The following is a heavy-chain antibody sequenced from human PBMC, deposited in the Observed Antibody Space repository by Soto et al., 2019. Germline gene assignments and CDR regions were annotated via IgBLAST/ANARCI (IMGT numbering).Heavy chain of an antibody. V-gene: IGHV3-23*01. CDR1: GVTFSSYA. CDR2: ISGSGDST. D-gene: IGHD1-26*01. CDR3: ARRGSGSYYDY. Sequence: EVQLLESGGGLVQPGGSLRLSCAASGVTFSSYAMRWVRQAPVKGLEWVSAISGSGDSTYYADSVKGRFTISRDNSKNTLYLQMNSLRAEDTAVYYCARRGSGSYYDYLGQGTLVTVSS. J-gene: IGHJ4*02.